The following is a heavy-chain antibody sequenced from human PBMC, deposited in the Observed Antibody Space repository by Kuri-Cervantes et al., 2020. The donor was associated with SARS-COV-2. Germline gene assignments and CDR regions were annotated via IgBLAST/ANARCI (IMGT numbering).Heavy chain of an antibody. J-gene: IGHJ6*02. V-gene: IGHV3-30*18. CDR1: GFTFSSYG. D-gene: IGHD4-17*01. CDR2: ISYDGSNK. CDR3: AKDMDYGEWMTANKYYYGMDV. Sequence: GGALRLSCAASGFTFSSYGMHWVRQAPGKGLEWVAVISYDGSNKYYADSVKGRFTISRDNSKNTLYLQMNSLRAEDKAVYYCAKDMDYGEWMTANKYYYGMDVWGQGTTVTVSS.